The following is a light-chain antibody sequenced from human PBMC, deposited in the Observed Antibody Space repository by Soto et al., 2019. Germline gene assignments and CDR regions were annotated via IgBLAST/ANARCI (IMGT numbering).Light chain of an antibody. V-gene: IGKV1-5*01. Sequence: DIQLTQSPPTLSASVGDRVTITCWASQSISYYLAWYQQMPGKAPKLLIYGASSWQRGVPSRFSGSGSGTEFTLTISSLQPDDFATYFCQHHDSYSQPLGQWTKVEIK. CDR3: QHHDSYSQP. CDR2: GAS. J-gene: IGKJ1*01. CDR1: QSISYY.